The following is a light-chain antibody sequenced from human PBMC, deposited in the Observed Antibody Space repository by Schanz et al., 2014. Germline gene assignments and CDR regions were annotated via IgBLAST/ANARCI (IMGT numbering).Light chain of an antibody. CDR2: GAS. J-gene: IGKJ1*01. CDR3: QQYSNWPSWT. V-gene: IGKV3-20*01. CDR1: QSVSSNY. Sequence: EIVLTQSPGTLSLSPGERATLSCRASQSVSSNYLAWYQQKPGQAPRLLIYGASSRATGIPDRFSGSGSGADFTLTISRLEPEDFAVYYCQQYSNWPSWTFGQGTKVEIK.